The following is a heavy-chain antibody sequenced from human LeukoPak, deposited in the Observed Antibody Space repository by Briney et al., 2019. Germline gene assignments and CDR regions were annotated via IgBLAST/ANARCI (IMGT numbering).Heavy chain of an antibody. V-gene: IGHV3-23*01. Sequence: PGGSLRLSCAASGFTVSSNYMSWVRQAPGKGLEWVSAISGSGGSTYYADSVKGRFTISRDNSKNTLYLQMNSLRAEDTAVYYCAKEPRPPYGAPLIGSYFDYWGQGTLVTVSS. D-gene: IGHD4-17*01. CDR3: AKEPRPPYGAPLIGSYFDY. CDR2: ISGSGGST. J-gene: IGHJ4*02. CDR1: GFTVSSNY.